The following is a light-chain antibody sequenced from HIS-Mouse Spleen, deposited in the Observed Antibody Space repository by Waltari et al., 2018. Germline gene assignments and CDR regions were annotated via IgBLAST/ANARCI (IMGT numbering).Light chain of an antibody. CDR1: QSISSW. CDR2: KAS. J-gene: IGKJ2*01. V-gene: IGKV1-5*03. CDR3: QQYNSYSPKYT. Sequence: DIQMTQSPSTLSASVGDRVTITCRASQSISSWLAWYQQKPGKAPKLLIYKASRVESGVPSSFIGSGSETEFTLTISSRQPDDFATYYCQQYNSYSPKYTFGQGTKLEIK.